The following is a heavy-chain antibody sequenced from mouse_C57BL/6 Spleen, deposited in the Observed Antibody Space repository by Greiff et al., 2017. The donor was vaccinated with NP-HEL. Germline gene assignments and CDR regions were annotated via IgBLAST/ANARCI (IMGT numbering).Heavy chain of an antibody. CDR2: IYSGGGYT. CDR3: ARGIWEVTTRGYYYAMDY. D-gene: IGHD2-2*01. CDR1: GYTFTNYW. J-gene: IGHJ4*01. V-gene: IGHV1-63*01. Sequence: QVQLQQSGAELVRPGTSVKMSCKASGYTFTNYWIGWAKQRPGHGLEWIGDIYSGGGYTNYNEKFKGKATLTADNSSSTAYMQFSSLTSEDSAIYYCARGIWEVTTRGYYYAMDYWGQGTSVTVSS.